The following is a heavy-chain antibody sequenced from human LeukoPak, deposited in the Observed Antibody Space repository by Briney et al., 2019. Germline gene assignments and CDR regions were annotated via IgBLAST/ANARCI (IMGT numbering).Heavy chain of an antibody. CDR3: ARDGDGNLDH. V-gene: IGHV3-48*01. J-gene: IGHJ4*02. CDR1: GFTFSGYN. CDR2: ISYSGSTK. Sequence: GGSLRLSCAASGFTFSGYNMNWVRQAPGKGLEWISFISYSGSTKYYTDSVEGRFTISRDNAKNSVYLQMNSLRVEDTTVYYCARDGDGNLDHWGQGTLVTVSS. D-gene: IGHD1-14*01.